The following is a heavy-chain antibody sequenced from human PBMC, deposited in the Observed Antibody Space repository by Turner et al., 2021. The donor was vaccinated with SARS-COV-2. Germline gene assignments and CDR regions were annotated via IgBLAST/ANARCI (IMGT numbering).Heavy chain of an antibody. D-gene: IGHD1-26*01. V-gene: IGHV3-23*01. J-gene: IGHJ4*02. Sequence: EVQRLESGGSLVQPGGSLRISCPASGFTFSSNAMSWVRQAPGKGLEWVSGISGSGGSTYYADSVKGRFTISRDKSKNTLYLQLNSLRPEDTAVYYCASGRQWELLPGPLDYWGQGTLVTVSS. CDR2: ISGSGGST. CDR1: GFTFSSNA. CDR3: ASGRQWELLPGPLDY.